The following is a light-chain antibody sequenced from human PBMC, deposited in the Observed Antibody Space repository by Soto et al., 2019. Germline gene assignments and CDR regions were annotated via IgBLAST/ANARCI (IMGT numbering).Light chain of an antibody. CDR1: SSNIGAGYD. J-gene: IGLJ2*01. CDR2: GNS. V-gene: IGLV1-40*01. Sequence: VVTQPPSVSGAPGQRVTISCTGSSSNIGAGYDVHWYQQLPGTAPKLLIYGNSNRPSGVPDRFSGSKSGTSASLAITGLRAEDEAEYYCQSYDSSLSGSVVFGGGTKLTVL. CDR3: QSYDSSLSGSVV.